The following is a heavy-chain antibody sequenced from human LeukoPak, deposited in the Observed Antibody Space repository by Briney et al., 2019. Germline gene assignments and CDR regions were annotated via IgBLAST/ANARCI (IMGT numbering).Heavy chain of an antibody. Sequence: SETLSLTCTVSSDSIYSGIYYWSWIRQPAGKGLEWIGRIYTSGSTYYNPSLKSRVTISLDTSKNQFSLTLISVTAADTAVYYCARDVDTFFDYWGQGTPVTVSS. V-gene: IGHV4-61*02. CDR1: SDSIYSGIYY. CDR2: IYTSGST. D-gene: IGHD5-18*01. CDR3: ARDVDTFFDY. J-gene: IGHJ4*02.